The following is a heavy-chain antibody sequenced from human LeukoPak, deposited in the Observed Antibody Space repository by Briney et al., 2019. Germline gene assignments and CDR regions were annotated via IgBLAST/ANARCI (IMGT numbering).Heavy chain of an antibody. V-gene: IGHV3-74*01. CDR3: ARDWFTRLGELSPDRAFDY. CDR2: INSDGGTT. CDR1: GFTFGTYW. J-gene: IGHJ4*02. Sequence: PGGSLRLSCGASGFTFGTYWMHWVRQAPGKGLVWVSGINSDGGTTTYADSVKGRFTISRDNAKNSLYLQMNSLRAEDTAFYYCARDWFTRLGELSPDRAFDYWGQGTLVTVSS. D-gene: IGHD3-16*02.